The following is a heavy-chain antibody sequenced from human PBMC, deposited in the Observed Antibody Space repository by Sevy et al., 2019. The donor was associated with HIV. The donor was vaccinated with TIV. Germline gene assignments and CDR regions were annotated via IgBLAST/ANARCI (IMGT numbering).Heavy chain of an antibody. CDR1: GFNLSPYW. D-gene: IGHD3-22*01. CDR3: ALNIYHYDSNTYYPVY. CDR2: IKQDGNEK. V-gene: IGHV3-7*01. Sequence: GGSLRLSCVASGFNLSPYWMTWVRQAPGKGLEWVANIKQDGNEKYYVDSVKGRFTVSRDNAKNALYLQMYSLRVEDTAVYFCALNIYHYDSNTYYPVYWGQGTRVTVSS. J-gene: IGHJ4*02.